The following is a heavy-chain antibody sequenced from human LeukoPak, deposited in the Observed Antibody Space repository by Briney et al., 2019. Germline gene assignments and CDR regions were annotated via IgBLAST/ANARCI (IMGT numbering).Heavy chain of an antibody. CDR3: ARDLVGLHFDY. CDR1: GFTFSSYE. D-gene: IGHD1-26*01. CDR2: ISSSGSTI. J-gene: IGHJ4*02. V-gene: IGHV3-48*03. Sequence: PGESLRLSCAASGFTFSSYEMNWVRQAPGKGLEWVSYISSSGSTIYYADSVKGRFTISRDNAKNSLYLQMNSLRAEDTAVYYCARDLVGLHFDYWGQGTLVTVSS.